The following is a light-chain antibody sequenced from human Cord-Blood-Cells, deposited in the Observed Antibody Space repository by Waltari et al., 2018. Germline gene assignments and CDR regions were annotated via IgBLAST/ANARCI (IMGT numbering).Light chain of an antibody. Sequence: ETVVTQSPVTPSLSPGERATLACRASQSVSSSYLAWYQQKPGQAPRLLIYGASSRATGIPDRFSGSGSGTDFTLTISRLEPEDFAVYYCQQYGSSLYTFGQGTKLEIK. CDR3: QQYGSSLYT. V-gene: IGKV3-20*01. CDR1: QSVSSSY. J-gene: IGKJ2*01. CDR2: GAS.